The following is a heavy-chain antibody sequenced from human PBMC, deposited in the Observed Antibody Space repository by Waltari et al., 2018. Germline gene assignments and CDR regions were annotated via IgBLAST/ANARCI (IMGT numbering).Heavy chain of an antibody. Sequence: QVQLQQWGAGLLKPSETLSLTCAVYGGSSSGYYWSWIRQPPGKGLEWIGEINHSGSTNYNPSLKSRVTISVDTSKNQFSLKLSSVTAADTAVYYCARGWATVTGTRYFDLWGRGTLVTVSS. CDR1: GGSSSGYY. V-gene: IGHV4-34*01. CDR3: ARGWATVTGTRYFDL. J-gene: IGHJ2*01. D-gene: IGHD4-17*01. CDR2: INHSGST.